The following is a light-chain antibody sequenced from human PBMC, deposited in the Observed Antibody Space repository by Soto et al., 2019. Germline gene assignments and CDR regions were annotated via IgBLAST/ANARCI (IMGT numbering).Light chain of an antibody. CDR3: QHYGSSPRIN. CDR2: GTS. V-gene: IGKV3-20*01. CDR1: QSVSNNY. Sequence: EIVMTHSPATLSVSPLEIATLSCSASQSVSNNYLAWYQQKPGQAPRLLIYGTSSRATGIPDRFSGSGSGADFSLTISRLEPDDFAVYYCQHYGSSPRINFGLGTRLEIK. J-gene: IGKJ5*01.